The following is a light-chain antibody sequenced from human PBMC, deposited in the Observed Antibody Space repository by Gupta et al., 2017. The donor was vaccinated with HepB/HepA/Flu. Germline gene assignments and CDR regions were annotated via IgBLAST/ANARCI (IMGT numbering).Light chain of an antibody. CDR1: SSDVGSYNL. CDR3: CSYAGSSTYVV. CDR2: EVS. V-gene: IGLV2-23*02. J-gene: IGLJ2*01. Sequence: QSALTQPASVSGSPGPSLTISCTGTSSDVGSYNLVSWYQQHPGKAPKLMIYEVSKRPSGVSNRFSGSKSGNTASLTISGLQAEDEADYYCCSYAGSSTYVVFGGGTKLTVL.